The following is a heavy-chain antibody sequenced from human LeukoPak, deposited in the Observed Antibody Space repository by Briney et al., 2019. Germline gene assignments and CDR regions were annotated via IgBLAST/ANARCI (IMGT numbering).Heavy chain of an antibody. J-gene: IGHJ4*02. CDR2: INPNSGGT. CDR1: GYTFTGYY. V-gene: IGHV1-2*02. Sequence: ASVKVFCKASGYTFTGYYMHWVRQAPGQGLEWMGWINPNSGGTNYAQKFQGRVTMTRDTSISTAYMELSRLRSDDTAVYYCARGVGNYYDSSGNDYWGQGTLVTVSS. CDR3: ARGVGNYYDSSGNDY. D-gene: IGHD3-22*01.